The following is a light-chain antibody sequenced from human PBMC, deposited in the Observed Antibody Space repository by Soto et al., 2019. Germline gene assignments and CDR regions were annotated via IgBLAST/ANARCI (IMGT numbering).Light chain of an antibody. CDR1: RSNIGSNY. CDR2: SNN. Sequence: QSVLTQPPSASGTPGQRVTISCSRTRSNIGSNYVYWYQQLPGTAPKLLIYSNNQRPSGVPDRFSGSKSGTSASLAISGLRSEDEADYYCAAWDDSLSANWVFGGGTKLTVL. V-gene: IGLV1-47*02. J-gene: IGLJ3*02. CDR3: AAWDDSLSANWV.